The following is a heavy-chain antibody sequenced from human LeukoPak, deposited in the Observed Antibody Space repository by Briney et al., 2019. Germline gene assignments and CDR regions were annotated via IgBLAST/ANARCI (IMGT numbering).Heavy chain of an antibody. V-gene: IGHV4-39*07. Sequence: SETLSLTCTVSGGSIYSSSYYWGWIRQTPGKGLEWIGSMYYTGNSFYNPSLKSRVTISVDTSKNQFSLNLSSVTAADTAIYYCAGDRITIMLVAPYYHYDGMDVWGQGTTVTVSS. CDR2: MYYTGNS. CDR1: GGSIYSSSYY. D-gene: IGHD3-22*01. CDR3: AGDRITIMLVAPYYHYDGMDV. J-gene: IGHJ6*02.